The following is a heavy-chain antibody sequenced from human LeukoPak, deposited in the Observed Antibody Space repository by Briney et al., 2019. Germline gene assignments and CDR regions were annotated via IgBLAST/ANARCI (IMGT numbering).Heavy chain of an antibody. CDR2: FDPEDGET. J-gene: IGHJ3*02. V-gene: IGHV1-24*01. CDR1: GYTLTELS. Sequence: PGASVKVSCKVSGYTLTELSMHWVRQAPGKGLEWMGGFDPEDGETIYAQKFQGRVTMTEDTPTDTAYMELSSLRSEDTAVYYCATIWEQWLVRSDAFDIWGQGTMVTVSS. CDR3: ATIWEQWLVRSDAFDI. D-gene: IGHD6-19*01.